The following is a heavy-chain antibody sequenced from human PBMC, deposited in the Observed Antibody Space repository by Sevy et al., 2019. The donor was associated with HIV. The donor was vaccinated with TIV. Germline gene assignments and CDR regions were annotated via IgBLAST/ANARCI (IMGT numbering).Heavy chain of an antibody. CDR3: ARERGTYYDTSGYPYLLEAGFDY. D-gene: IGHD3-22*01. Sequence: GGSLRLSCLASGFPFNYYAMNWVRQAPGKGLEWILYINSDSDTMYYGDSVKGRFTISRDNAKNSLYLQMNSLRDEDTAVYYCARERGTYYDTSGYPYLLEAGFDYWGQGTLVTVSS. CDR2: INSDSDTM. V-gene: IGHV3-48*02. J-gene: IGHJ4*02. CDR1: GFPFNYYA.